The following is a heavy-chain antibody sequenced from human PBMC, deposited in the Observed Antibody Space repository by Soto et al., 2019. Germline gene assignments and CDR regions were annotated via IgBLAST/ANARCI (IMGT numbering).Heavy chain of an antibody. CDR2: IVVGSGNT. V-gene: IGHV1-58*01. CDR3: AAVGSYYYDSSGYPPFAY. CDR1: GFTFTSSA. Sequence: GASVKVSCKASGFTFTSSAVQWVRQARGQRLEWIGWIVVGSGNTNYAQKFQERVTITRDMSTSTAYMELSSLRSEDTAVYYCAAVGSYYYDSSGYPPFAYWGQGTLVTVPS. J-gene: IGHJ4*02. D-gene: IGHD3-22*01.